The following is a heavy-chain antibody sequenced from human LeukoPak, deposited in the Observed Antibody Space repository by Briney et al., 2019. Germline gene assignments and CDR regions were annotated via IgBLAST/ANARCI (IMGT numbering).Heavy chain of an antibody. D-gene: IGHD2-15*01. CDR3: ARPNPYCSGGSCYGFDY. CDR2: ISGSGGGT. Sequence: GGSLRLSCAASGFSVSNYYMSWVRQAPGKGLEWVSTISGSGGGTYYADSVKGRFTISRDNSKNTLYLQMSSLRAEDTAVYYCARPNPYCSGGSCYGFDYWGQGTLVTVSS. V-gene: IGHV3-23*01. J-gene: IGHJ4*02. CDR1: GFSVSNYY.